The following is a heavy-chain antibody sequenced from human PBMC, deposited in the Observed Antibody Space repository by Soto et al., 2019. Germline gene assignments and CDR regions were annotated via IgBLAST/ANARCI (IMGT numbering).Heavy chain of an antibody. Sequence: ASVKVSCKASGYTFTSYGISWVRQAPGQGLEWMGWISAYNGNTNYAQKLQGRVTMTTDTSTSTAYMELRGLRSDDTAVYYCARTRYFDWLLGPYYFDYWGQGTLVTAPQ. CDR1: GYTFTSYG. CDR3: ARTRYFDWLLGPYYFDY. J-gene: IGHJ4*02. V-gene: IGHV1-18*01. CDR2: ISAYNGNT. D-gene: IGHD3-9*01.